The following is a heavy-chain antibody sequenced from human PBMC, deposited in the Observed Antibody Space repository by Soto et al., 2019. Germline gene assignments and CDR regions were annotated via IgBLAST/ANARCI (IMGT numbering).Heavy chain of an antibody. V-gene: IGHV4-59*13. CDR3: AVWSALSQYYFDS. CDR1: GASFIGTY. CDR2: AYHSGTT. Sequence: SETLSLTCAGSGASFIGTYWSWIRQAPGKGLEWIGYAYHSGTTVYNPSLKSRVSISVDTSKKRVSLRLTSVTAADTAVYYCAVWSALSQYYFDSWGHGTLVTVSS. D-gene: IGHD3-3*01. J-gene: IGHJ4*01.